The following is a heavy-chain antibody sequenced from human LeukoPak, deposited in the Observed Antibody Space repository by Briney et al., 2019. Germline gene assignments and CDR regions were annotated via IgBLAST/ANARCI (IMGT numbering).Heavy chain of an antibody. V-gene: IGHV1-3*01. CDR1: GFTFSSYG. CDR3: TVGLAGDWDAFDI. J-gene: IGHJ3*02. D-gene: IGHD6-19*01. CDR2: IHADSGNT. Sequence: GGSLRLSCAASGFTFSSYGMHWVRQAPGQRLEWMGWIHADSGNTKYSQKLQGRVAIARDTSASTIYMELTSLRIEDTAVYFCTVGLAGDWDAFDIWGLGTMVTVSS.